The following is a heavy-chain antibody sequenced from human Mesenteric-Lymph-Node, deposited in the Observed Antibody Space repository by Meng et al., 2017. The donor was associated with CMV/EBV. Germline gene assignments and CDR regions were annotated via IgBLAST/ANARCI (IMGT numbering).Heavy chain of an antibody. J-gene: IGHJ4*02. CDR3: ARGLEFAAKTFDY. CDR1: GYTFTSHG. Sequence: KTSGYTFTSHGLNWVRQAPGQGLEWMGWISGFNGNTNYAQKLQGRVTMTTDTPTSTAHMELRSLRSDDTAVYYCARGLEFAAKTFDYWGPGTLVTVSS. V-gene: IGHV1-18*01. CDR2: ISGFNGNT. D-gene: IGHD3-10*01.